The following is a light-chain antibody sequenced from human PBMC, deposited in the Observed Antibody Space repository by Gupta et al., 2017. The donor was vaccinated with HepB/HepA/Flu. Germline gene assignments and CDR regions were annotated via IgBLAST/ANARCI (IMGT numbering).Light chain of an antibody. J-gene: IGKJ5*01. CDR2: GVS. V-gene: IGKV1-9*01. CDR1: QDISTY. CDR3: QQLNEYPVT. Sequence: DIQLIQPPSFLSASVGDRVTITCRASQDISTYLAWYQQKPGKAPKLLIYGVSTLQTGVSSRFSGSGSGTEFTLTISSLQPEDFATYYCQQLNEYPVTFGQGTRVEI.